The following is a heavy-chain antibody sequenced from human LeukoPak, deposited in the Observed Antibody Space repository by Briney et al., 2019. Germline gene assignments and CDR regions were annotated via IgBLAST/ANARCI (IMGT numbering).Heavy chain of an antibody. CDR3: ARAPVPYSGFETHFDY. CDR1: GFTFSDYY. CDR2: ISSSGNTF. V-gene: IGHV3-11*01. Sequence: GGSLRLSCAASGFTFSDYYMNWVRQAPGKGLDWVSYISSSGNTFYYADPVKGRFTVSRDNTKSSLYLQMNSLRVEDTAVYYCARAPVPYSGFETHFDYWGQGTLVTVSS. J-gene: IGHJ4*02. D-gene: IGHD5-12*01.